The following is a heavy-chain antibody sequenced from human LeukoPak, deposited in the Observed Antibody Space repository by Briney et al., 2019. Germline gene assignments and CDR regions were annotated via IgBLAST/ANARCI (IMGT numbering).Heavy chain of an antibody. D-gene: IGHD1-26*01. Sequence: SSETLSLTCAVYGGSFSGYYWSWIRQPPGKGLEWIGEINHSGSTNYNPSLKSRVTISVDTSKNQFSLKLSSVTAADTAVYYCARHGGSSLYYYYYMDVWGKGTTVTISS. CDR3: ARHGGSSLYYYYYMDV. V-gene: IGHV4-34*01. J-gene: IGHJ6*03. CDR1: GGSFSGYY. CDR2: INHSGST.